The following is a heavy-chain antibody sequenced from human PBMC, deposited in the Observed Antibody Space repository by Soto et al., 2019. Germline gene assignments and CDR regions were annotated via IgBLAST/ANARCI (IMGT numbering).Heavy chain of an antibody. J-gene: IGHJ6*02. D-gene: IGHD5-12*01. CDR2: TYYRSKWYN. V-gene: IGHV6-1*01. Sequence: HSQTLSLTCAISGDSVSSNSAAWNWIRQSPSRGLEWLGRTYYRSKWYNDYAVSVKSRITINPDTSKNQFSLQLNSVTPEDTAVYYCARDQEMANNYYYYYGMDVWGQGTTVTVS. CDR3: ARDQEMANNYYYYYGMDV. CDR1: GDSVSSNSAA.